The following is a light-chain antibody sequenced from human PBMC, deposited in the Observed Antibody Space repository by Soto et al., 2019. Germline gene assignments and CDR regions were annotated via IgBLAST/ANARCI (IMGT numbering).Light chain of an antibody. CDR2: GAS. J-gene: IGKJ2*01. CDR3: QQYNNWYT. CDR1: QSVDTE. Sequence: ETVVRQSPATLSVSPGERATLSCRASQSVDTELAWYQHKPGQAPRLLIYGASTRATGITTRFSSSGSGTEFTHTISSLLSEDCAVYFCQQYNNWYTYGQGTTLAIK. V-gene: IGKV3-15*01.